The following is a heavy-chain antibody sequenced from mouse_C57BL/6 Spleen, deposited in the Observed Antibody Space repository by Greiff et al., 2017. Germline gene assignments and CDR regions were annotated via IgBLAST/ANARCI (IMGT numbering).Heavy chain of an antibody. J-gene: IGHJ1*03. CDR1: GFTFTDYY. Sequence: EVKLVESGGGLVQPGGSLSLSCAASGFTFTDYYMSWVRQPPGKALEWLGFIRNKANGYTTEYSASVKGRFTISRDNSQSILYLQMNALRAEDSATYYCARYRSSPYWYFDGWGTGTTVTVSS. CDR3: ARYRSSPYWYFDG. D-gene: IGHD1-1*01. CDR2: IRNKANGYTT. V-gene: IGHV7-3*01.